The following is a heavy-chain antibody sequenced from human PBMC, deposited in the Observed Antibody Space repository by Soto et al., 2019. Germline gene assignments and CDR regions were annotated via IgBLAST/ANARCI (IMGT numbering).Heavy chain of an antibody. V-gene: IGHV3-30-3*01. CDR1: GFTFSSYA. D-gene: IGHD3-10*01. CDR3: ARPLSGSAYGMDV. CDR2: ISYDGSNK. Sequence: GGSLRLSCAASGFTFSSYAMHWVRQAPGKGLEWVAVISYDGSNKYYADSVTGRFTISRYNSKNTLYLQLNSLRAEDTAVYYSARPLSGSAYGMDVWGQGTTVTVS. J-gene: IGHJ6*02.